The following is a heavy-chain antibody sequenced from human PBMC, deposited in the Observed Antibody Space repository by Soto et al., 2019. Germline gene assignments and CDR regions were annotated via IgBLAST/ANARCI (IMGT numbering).Heavy chain of an antibody. Sequence: SVKVSCKPSGGKFISYASSLVRQPPGQGLEWMGGIIPIFGTANYAQKFQGRVTITADESTSTAYMELSSLRSEDTAVYYCSRDPLSGATVTTGAIDYWGQGTLVTVSS. CDR2: IIPIFGTA. D-gene: IGHD4-4*01. J-gene: IGHJ4*02. CDR1: GGKFISYA. CDR3: SRDPLSGATVTTGAIDY. V-gene: IGHV1-69*13.